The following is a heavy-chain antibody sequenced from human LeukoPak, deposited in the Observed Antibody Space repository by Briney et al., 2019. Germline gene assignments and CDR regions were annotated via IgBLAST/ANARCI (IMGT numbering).Heavy chain of an antibody. D-gene: IGHD3-10*01. Sequence: GESLKISCKGSGNSFTNYWIGWVRQMPGKGLEWMGIIYSGDSDTTYSPSFQGQVTISADKSISTAYLQWSSLKASDTAMYYCATDSGKLLPPDSFDIWGQGTMVTVSS. CDR1: GNSFTNYW. J-gene: IGHJ3*02. CDR3: ATDSGKLLPPDSFDI. V-gene: IGHV5-51*01. CDR2: IYSGDSDT.